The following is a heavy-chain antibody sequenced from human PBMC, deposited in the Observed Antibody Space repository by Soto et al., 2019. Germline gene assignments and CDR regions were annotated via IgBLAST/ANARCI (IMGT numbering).Heavy chain of an antibody. CDR1: GFTFSYAW. J-gene: IGHJ3*02. V-gene: IGHV3-15*07. D-gene: IGHD3-9*01. CDR2: IKSKTNGGTT. CDR3: TTDYDILTIRWNAFEI. Sequence: DVQLVESGGGLVKPGGSLRLSCAASGFTFSYAWMIWVRQAPGKGLEWVGRIKSKTNGGTTDYAAPVKGRFTISRDDSKNTLNLQMNSLKTEDTAVYYCTTDYDILTIRWNAFEIWGQGTMVTVSS.